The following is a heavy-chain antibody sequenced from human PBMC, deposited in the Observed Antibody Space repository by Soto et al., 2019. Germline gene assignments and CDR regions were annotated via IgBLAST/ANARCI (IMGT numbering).Heavy chain of an antibody. CDR1: GFPLSDIRLG. Sequence: PADTLTLTCSISGFPLSDIRLGVGWIRQPPGKALEWLAHIFANDATTYSTSLKTRLSISRDTSKSQVVLTMTNLDPEDTGTYYCARRRASGPSFERFAKWGRGALVTVAS. V-gene: IGHV2-26*03. D-gene: IGHD1-26*01. J-gene: IGHJ4*02. CDR3: ARRRASGPSFERFAK. CDR2: IFANDAT.